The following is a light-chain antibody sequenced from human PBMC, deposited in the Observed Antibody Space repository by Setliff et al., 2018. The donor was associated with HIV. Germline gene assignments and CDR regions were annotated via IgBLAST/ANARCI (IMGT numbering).Light chain of an antibody. CDR3: CSHAGTFYV. V-gene: IGLV2-11*01. CDR2: DVD. J-gene: IGLJ1*01. CDR1: SSDVGAYNR. Sequence: QSALTQPPSVSGSPGQSVTISCTGTSSDVGAYNRVSWYQQHPGKPPKLIIYDVDKGPSGVPDRFSGSKSGNTASLTVSGLQAEDEAEYYCCSHAGTFYVFGPGTKVTVL.